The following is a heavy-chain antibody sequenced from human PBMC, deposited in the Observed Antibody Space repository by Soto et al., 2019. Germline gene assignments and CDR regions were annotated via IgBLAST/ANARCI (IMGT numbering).Heavy chain of an antibody. V-gene: IGHV3-23*01. D-gene: IGHD4-17*01. J-gene: IGHJ4*02. CDR3: AKGTAVTTGDMAY. CDR2: LTGSGDST. Sequence: EVQLLESGGGLVQPGGSLXLSCAASXXTFSSFAMTWVRQAPGKGLEWVSSLTGSGDSTYYADSVKGRFTISRDNSKNTLYLQMNSLRADDTALYYCAKGTAVTTGDMAYWGQGTLVTVSS. CDR1: XXTFSSFA.